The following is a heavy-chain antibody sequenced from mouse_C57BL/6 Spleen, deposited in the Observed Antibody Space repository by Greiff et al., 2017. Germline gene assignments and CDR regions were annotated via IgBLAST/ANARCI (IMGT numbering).Heavy chain of an antibody. CDR1: GFTFSNYW. Sequence: DVKLQESGGGLVQPGGSMKLSCVASGFTFSNYWMNWVRQSPEKGLEWVAQIRLKSDNYATHYAESVKGRFTISRDDSKSSVYLQMNNLRAEDTGIYYCTMILGRDVLFAYWGQGTLVTVSA. V-gene: IGHV6-3*01. J-gene: IGHJ3*01. D-gene: IGHD4-1*01. CDR2: IRLKSDNYAT. CDR3: TMILGRDVLFAY.